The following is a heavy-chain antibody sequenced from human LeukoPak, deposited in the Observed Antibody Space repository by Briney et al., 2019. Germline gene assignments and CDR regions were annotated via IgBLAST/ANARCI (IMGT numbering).Heavy chain of an antibody. Sequence: PGGSLRLSCAASGFTFSSYWMSWVRQAPGKGLEWVANIKQDGSERYYVDSVKGRFTISRDNAKNSLYLQMNSLRAEDTAVYYCARLWFGELSHHDYWGQGTLVTVSS. CDR2: IKQDGSER. CDR3: ARLWFGELSHHDY. D-gene: IGHD3-10*01. V-gene: IGHV3-7*01. J-gene: IGHJ4*02. CDR1: GFTFSSYW.